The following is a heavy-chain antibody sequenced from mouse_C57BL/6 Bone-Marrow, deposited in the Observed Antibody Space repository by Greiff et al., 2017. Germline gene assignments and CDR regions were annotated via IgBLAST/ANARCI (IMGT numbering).Heavy chain of an antibody. D-gene: IGHD1-1*01. Sequence: VQLQESGPGLVAPSQSLSITCTVSGFSLTSYAISWVRQPPGKGLEWLGVIWTGGGTNYNSAPKSRLSISKDNSKIQVFLKMNSLQTDDTARYYCAIPVGGFAYWGQGTLVTVSA. J-gene: IGHJ3*01. CDR1: GFSLTSYA. V-gene: IGHV2-9-1*01. CDR2: IWTGGGT. CDR3: AIPVGGFAY.